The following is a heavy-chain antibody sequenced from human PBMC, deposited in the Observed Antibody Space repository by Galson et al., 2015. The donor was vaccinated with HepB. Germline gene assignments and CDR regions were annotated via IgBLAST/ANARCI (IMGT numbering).Heavy chain of an antibody. CDR2: IPFDGSHK. Sequence: SLRLSCAASGSPFENYGMYWVRQAPGKGLEWMAIIPFDGSHKFYADSVQGRFNISRDNSKNTLYLEMNSLRVEDTAIYYCAKERSETWVNQCLGDWGQGTLVTVSS. D-gene: IGHD1-14*01. CDR3: AKERSETWVNQCLGD. J-gene: IGHJ4*02. CDR1: GSPFENYG. V-gene: IGHV3-30*18.